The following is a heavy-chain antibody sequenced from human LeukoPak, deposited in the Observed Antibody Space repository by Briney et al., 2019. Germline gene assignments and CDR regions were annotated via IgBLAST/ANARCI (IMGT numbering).Heavy chain of an antibody. D-gene: IGHD5-12*01. CDR2: IQYDGSNK. Sequence: GGSLRLSCAASGFTFSNYGMHWVRQAPGKGLEWVAFIQYDGSNKYYADSVKGRFTISRDTSKNTLYLQMNSLRPEDTAVYYCAKAGDTEGTPGAQRLKDVWGRGTTVIVSS. CDR1: GFTFSNYG. CDR3: AKAGDTEGTPGAQRLKDV. J-gene: IGHJ6*04. V-gene: IGHV3-30*02.